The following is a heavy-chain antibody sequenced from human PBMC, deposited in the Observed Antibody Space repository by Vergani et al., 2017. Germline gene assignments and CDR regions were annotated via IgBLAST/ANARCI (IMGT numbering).Heavy chain of an antibody. J-gene: IGHJ4*02. Sequence: QVQLVQSGAEVKKPGSSVKVSCKASGGTFSSYAISWVRQAPGQGLEWMGGIIPIFGTANYAQKFQGRVTITADESPSTAYMELSSLRSEDTAVYYCARDRTTVTTSYFDYWGQGTLVTVSS. D-gene: IGHD4-17*01. CDR1: GGTFSSYA. CDR2: IIPIFGTA. CDR3: ARDRTTVTTSYFDY. V-gene: IGHV1-69*01.